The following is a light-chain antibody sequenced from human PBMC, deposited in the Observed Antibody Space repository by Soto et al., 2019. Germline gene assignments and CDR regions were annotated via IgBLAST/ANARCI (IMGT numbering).Light chain of an antibody. V-gene: IGKV3-15*01. Sequence: TQSPATLSVSPGEGVTLSCRASQTIKNLLAWYQQSPGQSPRLLLYYASTRATGVPARFSGSGSGTEFTLAISSLQSEDFAVYYCQQYHNWPITFGQGTRLEVK. J-gene: IGKJ5*01. CDR2: YAS. CDR3: QQYHNWPIT. CDR1: QTIKNL.